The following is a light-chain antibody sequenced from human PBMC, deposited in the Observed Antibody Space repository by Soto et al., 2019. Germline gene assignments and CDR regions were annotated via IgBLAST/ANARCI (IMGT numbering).Light chain of an antibody. V-gene: IGKV1-39*01. Sequence: DIQMTQSPSSLSASVGDRVAITCRAGQSISNFLNWYQQKPGTAPKLLIYAASRLQSDVPSRFSGSGSGTAFTLTINSLQPEDVATYYCQQSNSISYTFGQGTKLEI. CDR3: QQSNSISYT. CDR2: AAS. CDR1: QSISNF. J-gene: IGKJ2*01.